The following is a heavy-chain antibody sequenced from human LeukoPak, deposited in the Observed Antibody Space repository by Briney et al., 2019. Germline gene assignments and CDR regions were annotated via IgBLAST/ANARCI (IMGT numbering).Heavy chain of an antibody. D-gene: IGHD6-13*01. Sequence: GASVKVSCKASGYTFTGYYMHCVRQAPGQGLEWMGWINPNSGATHYAQKFQGRVTMTRDTSISTAYMELSRLRSDDTAVYYCATLYSSSWYEPFDYWGQGTLVTVSS. CDR2: INPNSGAT. CDR3: ATLYSSSWYEPFDY. J-gene: IGHJ4*02. V-gene: IGHV1-2*02. CDR1: GYTFTGYY.